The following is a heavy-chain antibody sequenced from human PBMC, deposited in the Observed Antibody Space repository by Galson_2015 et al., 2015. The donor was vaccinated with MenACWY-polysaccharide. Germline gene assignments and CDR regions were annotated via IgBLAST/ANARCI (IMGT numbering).Heavy chain of an antibody. V-gene: IGHV4-59*01. D-gene: IGHD4-11*01. J-gene: IGHJ4*02. CDR2: AHYSGST. CDR3: TRDKNNYGDY. Sequence: LTCTVSGGSISSNFWSWIRQPPGTGLEWIGYAHYSGSTNYSPSLKSRVTMSVDTSKNQFSLNLSSVTAADTAVYSCTRDKNNYGDYWGQGTLVTVSS. CDR1: GGSISSNF.